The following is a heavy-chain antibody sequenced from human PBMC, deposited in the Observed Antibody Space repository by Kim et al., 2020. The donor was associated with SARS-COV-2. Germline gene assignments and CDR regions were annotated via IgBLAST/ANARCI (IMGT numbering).Heavy chain of an antibody. Sequence: GGSLRLSCAASGFTFSSYSMNWVRQAPGKGLEWVSSISSSSSYIYYADSVKGRFTISRDNAKNSLYLQMNSLRAEDTAVYYCARDLLIAAGAFDIWGQGTMVTVSS. D-gene: IGHD6-25*01. CDR2: ISSSSSYI. CDR3: ARDLLIAAGAFDI. V-gene: IGHV3-21*01. J-gene: IGHJ3*02. CDR1: GFTFSSYS.